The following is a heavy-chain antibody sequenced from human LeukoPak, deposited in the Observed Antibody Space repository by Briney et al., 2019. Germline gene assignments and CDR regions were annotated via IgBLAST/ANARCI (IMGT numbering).Heavy chain of an antibody. CDR1: GGSFSGYY. V-gene: IGHV4-34*01. CDR3: AWYSYGPRYFDY. CDR2: INHSGST. Sequence: SETLSLTCAVYGGSFSGYYWSWIRQPPGKGLEWIGEINHSGSTNYNPSLKSRVTISVDKSKNQFSLKLSFVTAADTAVYYCAWYSYGPRYFDYWGQGTLVTVSS. D-gene: IGHD5-18*01. J-gene: IGHJ4*02.